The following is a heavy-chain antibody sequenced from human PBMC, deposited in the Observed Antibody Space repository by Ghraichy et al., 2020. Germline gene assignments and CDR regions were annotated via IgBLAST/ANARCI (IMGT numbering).Heavy chain of an antibody. CDR1: GFTFSSYS. Sequence: GGSLRLSCAASGFTFSSYSMNWVRQAPGKGLEWVSSISSSSSYIYYADSVKGRFTISRDNAKNSLYLQMNSLRAEDTAVYYCARITMIVVVTPPDAFDIWGQGTMVTVSS. D-gene: IGHD3-22*01. CDR2: ISSSSSYI. CDR3: ARITMIVVVTPPDAFDI. J-gene: IGHJ3*02. V-gene: IGHV3-21*01.